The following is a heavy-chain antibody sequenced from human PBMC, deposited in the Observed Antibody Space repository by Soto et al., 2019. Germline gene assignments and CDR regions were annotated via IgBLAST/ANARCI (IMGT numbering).Heavy chain of an antibody. V-gene: IGHV3-11*01. Sequence: GGSLRLSCAASGFTFSDYYMSWIRQAPGKGLEWVSYISSSGSTIYYADSVKGRFTISRDNAKNSLYLQMNGLRAEDTAVYYCARGPGKDIVVVPAPRGGYYYYMDVWGKGTTVTVSS. CDR3: ARGPGKDIVVVPAPRGGYYYYMDV. CDR2: ISSSGSTI. J-gene: IGHJ6*03. D-gene: IGHD2-2*01. CDR1: GFTFSDYY.